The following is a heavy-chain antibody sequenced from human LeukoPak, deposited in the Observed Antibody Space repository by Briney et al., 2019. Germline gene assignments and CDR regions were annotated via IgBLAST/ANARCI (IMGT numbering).Heavy chain of an antibody. CDR1: GGSISSYY. Sequence: SETLSLTCTVSGGSISSYYWSWIGQPAGKGLEWIGRIYTSGSTNYSPSLKSRVTMSVDTSKNQFSLKLSSVTAADTAVYYCAREARGYNYYFDYWGQGTLVTVSS. CDR2: IYTSGST. V-gene: IGHV4-4*07. J-gene: IGHJ4*02. CDR3: AREARGYNYYFDY. D-gene: IGHD5-24*01.